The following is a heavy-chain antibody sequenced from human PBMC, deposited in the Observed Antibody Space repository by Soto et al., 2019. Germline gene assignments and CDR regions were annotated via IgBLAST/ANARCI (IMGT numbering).Heavy chain of an antibody. CDR2: IIPIFGTA. CDR1: GGTFRSYA. V-gene: IGHV1-69*06. Sequence: QVQLVQSGAEVKKPGSSVKVSCKASGGTFRSYAISWVRQAPGQGLEWMGGIIPIFGTANYAQKFQGRVTITANKSTSTAYMELSSLRAEDTAVYYCATGSLPTCRYYGSSVYGHFDYWGEGTLVTVS. CDR3: ATGSLPTCRYYGSSVYGHFDY. D-gene: IGHD3-22*01. J-gene: IGHJ4*02.